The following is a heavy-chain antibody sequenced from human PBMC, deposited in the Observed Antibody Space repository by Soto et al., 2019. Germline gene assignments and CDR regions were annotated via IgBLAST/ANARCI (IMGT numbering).Heavy chain of an antibody. CDR2: ISGSGGSP. J-gene: IGHJ4*02. CDR1: GSIFRGYA. CDR3: AKARCSTTNCYVPDY. Sequence: GGSLRLSCAASGSIFRGYAMHWVRQAPGKGLEWVSAISGSGGSPSYADSVQGRFTISRDNPKNTLYLQMNSLRVEDTAMYYCAKARCSTTNCYVPDYWGQGTLVTVSS. V-gene: IGHV3-23*01. D-gene: IGHD2-2*01.